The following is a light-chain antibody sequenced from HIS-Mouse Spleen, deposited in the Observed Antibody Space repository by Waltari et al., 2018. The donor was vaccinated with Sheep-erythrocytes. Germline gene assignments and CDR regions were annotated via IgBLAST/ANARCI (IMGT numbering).Light chain of an antibody. CDR2: DNN. CDR3: GTWDSSLSAGRV. Sequence: QSVLTQPPSVSAAPGQKVTIPCSGSSSNIGNNYLSWYQQLPGTAPKHLIYDNNKRPSGIPDRFSGSKSGTSATLGITGLQTGDEADYYCGTWDSSLSAGRVFGGGTKLTVL. J-gene: IGLJ3*02. V-gene: IGLV1-51*01. CDR1: SSNIGNNY.